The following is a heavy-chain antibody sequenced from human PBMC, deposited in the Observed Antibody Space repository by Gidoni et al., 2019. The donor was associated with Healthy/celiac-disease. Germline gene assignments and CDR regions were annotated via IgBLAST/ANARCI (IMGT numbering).Heavy chain of an antibody. J-gene: IGHJ6*02. V-gene: IGHV3-53*01. CDR1: GFTVSSNY. Sequence: EVQLVESGGGLIQPGGSLRLSCAASGFTVSSNYMSWVRQAPGKGLEWVSVIYSGGSTYYAESVKGRFTISRDNSKNTLYLQMNSLRAEDTAVYYCARAADYYGSGSLGYYYYGMDVWGQGTTVTVSS. CDR3: ARAADYYGSGSLGYYYYGMDV. D-gene: IGHD3-10*01. CDR2: IYSGGST.